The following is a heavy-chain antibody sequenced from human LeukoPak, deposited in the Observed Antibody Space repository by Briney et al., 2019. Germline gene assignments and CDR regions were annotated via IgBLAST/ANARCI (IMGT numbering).Heavy chain of an antibody. CDR1: GYTFTSYG. V-gene: IGHV1-18*01. J-gene: IGHJ4*02. Sequence: GASVKVSCKASGYTFTSYGISWVRQAPGQGLEWMGWISAYNGNTNYAQKLQGRVTMTRNTSISTAYMELSSLRSEDTAVYYCASTPPEAHSGYETYFDYWGQGTLVTVSS. CDR2: ISAYNGNT. D-gene: IGHD5-12*01. CDR3: ASTPPEAHSGYETYFDY.